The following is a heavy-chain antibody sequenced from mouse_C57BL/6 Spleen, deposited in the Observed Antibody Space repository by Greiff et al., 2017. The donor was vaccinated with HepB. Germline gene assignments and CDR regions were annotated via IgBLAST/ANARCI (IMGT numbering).Heavy chain of an antibody. CDR2: ISDGGSYT. V-gene: IGHV5-4*01. D-gene: IGHD1-1*01. CDR1: GFTFSSYA. J-gene: IGHJ3*01. CDR3: ARDEDGSPLAY. Sequence: EVNVVESGGGLVKPGGSLKLSCAASGFTFSSYAMSWVRQTPEKRLEWVATISDGGSYTYYPDNVKGRFTISRDNDKNNLYLQMSNLKSEDTAMYYCARDEDGSPLAYWGQGTLVTVSA.